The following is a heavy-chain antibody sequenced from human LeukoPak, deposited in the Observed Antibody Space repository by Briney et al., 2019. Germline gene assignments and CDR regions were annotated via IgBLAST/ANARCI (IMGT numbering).Heavy chain of an antibody. D-gene: IGHD3-3*01. CDR1: GGSISSGGYY. Sequence: PSETLSLTCTVSGGSISSGGYYWSWIRQHPGKGLEWIGNIYYSGSTYYNPSLKSRVTISVDTSKNQFSLKLSSVTAADTAVYYCARMSGYYTRAFDIWGQGTMVTVSS. CDR3: ARMSGYYTRAFDI. V-gene: IGHV4-31*03. CDR2: IYYSGST. J-gene: IGHJ3*02.